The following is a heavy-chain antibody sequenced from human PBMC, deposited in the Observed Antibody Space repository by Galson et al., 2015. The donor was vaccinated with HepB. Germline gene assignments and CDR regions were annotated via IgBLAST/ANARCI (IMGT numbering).Heavy chain of an antibody. J-gene: IGHJ2*01. CDR3: AKVPGSENSDPDWYLHL. CDR2: ITGSGVPT. Sequence: SLRLSCAASGLNFRNHAMIWVRQAPGEGLEWVSGITGSGVPTNYAASVKGRFTISRDNSKNTVYIQMNSLRVDDTAVYYCAKVPGSENSDPDWYLHLWGRGTLVTVSS. D-gene: IGHD3-10*01. CDR1: GLNFRNHA. V-gene: IGHV3-23*01.